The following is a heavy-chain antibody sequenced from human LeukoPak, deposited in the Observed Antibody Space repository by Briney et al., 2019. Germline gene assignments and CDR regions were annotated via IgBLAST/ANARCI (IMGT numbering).Heavy chain of an antibody. CDR3: ARDSDYYDSSGYYEWHFQH. J-gene: IGHJ1*01. V-gene: IGHV3-74*01. CDR1: GFTFSSYW. D-gene: IGHD3-22*01. CDR2: INSDGSST. Sequence: PGGSLRLSCAASGFTFSSYWMHWVRQAPGKGLVWVSRINSDGSSTSYADSVKGRFTISRDNAKNTLYLQMNSLRAEDTAVYYCARDSDYYDSSGYYEWHFQHWGRGTLVTVSS.